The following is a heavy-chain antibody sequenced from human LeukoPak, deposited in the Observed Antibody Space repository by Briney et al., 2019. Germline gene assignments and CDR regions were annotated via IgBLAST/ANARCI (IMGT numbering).Heavy chain of an antibody. CDR1: GGSISSGDYY. Sequence: SETLSLTCTVSGGSISSGDYYWSRIRQPPGKGLEWIGYIYYSGSTYYNPSLKSRVTISVDTSKNQFSLKLSSVTAADTAVYYCARDSGYLIDYWGQGTLVTVSS. CDR3: ARDSGYLIDY. J-gene: IGHJ4*02. CDR2: IYYSGST. V-gene: IGHV4-30-4*01. D-gene: IGHD5-12*01.